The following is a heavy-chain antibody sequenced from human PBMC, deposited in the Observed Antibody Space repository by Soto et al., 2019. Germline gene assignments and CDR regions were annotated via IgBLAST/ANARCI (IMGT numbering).Heavy chain of an antibody. D-gene: IGHD3-22*01. CDR2: INAGNGNT. Sequence: ASVKVSCKASGYTFTSYAMHWVRQAPGQRLEWMGWINAGNGNTKYSQKLQGRVTMTRDTSTSTAYMELRSLRSDDTAVYYCARDYYDSSGYSNWFDPWGQGTLVTVSS. CDR1: GYTFTSYA. V-gene: IGHV1-3*01. CDR3: ARDYYDSSGYSNWFDP. J-gene: IGHJ5*02.